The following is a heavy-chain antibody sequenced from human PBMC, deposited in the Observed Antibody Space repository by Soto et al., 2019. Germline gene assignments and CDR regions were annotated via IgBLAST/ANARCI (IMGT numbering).Heavy chain of an antibody. CDR2: IYYSGST. J-gene: IGHJ5*02. D-gene: IGHD2-2*01. CDR1: GGSISSYC. V-gene: IGHV4-59*12. Sequence: SETLSLTCTVSGGSISSYCWSWIRQPPGKGLEWIGYIYYSGSTNYNPSLKSRVTISVDRSKNQFSLKLNSVTAADTAVYYCARVPDRWGQGTLVTVSS. CDR3: ARVPDR.